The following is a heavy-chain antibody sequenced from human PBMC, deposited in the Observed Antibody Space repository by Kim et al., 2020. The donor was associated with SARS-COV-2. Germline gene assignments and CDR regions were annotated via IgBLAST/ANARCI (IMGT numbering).Heavy chain of an antibody. CDR3: ASVGWFGELYRDY. CDR1: GGSISSSNW. J-gene: IGHJ4*02. D-gene: IGHD3-10*01. Sequence: ETLSLTCAVSGGSISSSNWWSWVRQPPGKGLEWIGEIYHSGSTNYNPSLTSRVTISVDKSKNQISLKLSSVTAADTAVYYCASVGWFGELYRDYWGQGTLVTVSS. CDR2: IYHSGST. V-gene: IGHV4-4*02.